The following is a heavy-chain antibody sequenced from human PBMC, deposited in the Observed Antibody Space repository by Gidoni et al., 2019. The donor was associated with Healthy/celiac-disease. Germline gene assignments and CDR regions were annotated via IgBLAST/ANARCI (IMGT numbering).Heavy chain of an antibody. V-gene: IGHV3-64*01. J-gene: IGHJ4*02. CDR1: GFPFSSYA. CDR3: ARVGGYSYGIDY. CDR2: ISSNGGST. D-gene: IGHD5-18*01. Sequence: EVQLVESGGGLVRPGGSLRLSCAASGFPFSSYAMHWVRQAPGKGLEYVSAISSNGGSTYYANSVKGRFTISRDNSKNTLYLQMGSLRAEDMAVYYCARVGGYSYGIDYWGQGTLVTVSS.